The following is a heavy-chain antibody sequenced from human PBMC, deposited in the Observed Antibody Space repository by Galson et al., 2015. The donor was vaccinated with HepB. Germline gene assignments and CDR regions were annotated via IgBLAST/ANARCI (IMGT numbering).Heavy chain of an antibody. Sequence: SVKVSCKASGYTFTGYHMHWVRQAPGQGLEWMGWINPNSGGTNYAQKFQGWVTMTRDTSISTAYMELSRLRSDDTAVYYCARDPTGIAVAVPFIDYWGQGTLVTVSS. D-gene: IGHD6-19*01. CDR3: ARDPTGIAVAVPFIDY. CDR2: INPNSGGT. CDR1: GYTFTGYH. J-gene: IGHJ4*02. V-gene: IGHV1-2*04.